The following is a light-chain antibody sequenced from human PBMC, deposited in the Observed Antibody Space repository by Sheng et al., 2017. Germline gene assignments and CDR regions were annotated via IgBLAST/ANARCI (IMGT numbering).Light chain of an antibody. V-gene: IGKV3-20*01. CDR3: QQYGSSLLT. CDR1: QSVYSNY. J-gene: IGKJ4*01. CDR2: GAS. Sequence: IVLTQSPGTLSLSPGDRATLSCRASQSVYSNYLAWYQQKPGQAPRLLIYGASSRATDIPDRFSGSGSGTDFTLTISRLEPEDFAVYYCQQYGSSLLTFGGGAKVEIK.